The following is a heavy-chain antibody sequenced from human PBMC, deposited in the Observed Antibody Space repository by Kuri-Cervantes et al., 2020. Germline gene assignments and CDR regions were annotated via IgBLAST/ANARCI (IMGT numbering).Heavy chain of an antibody. CDR1: GGSMSSYY. D-gene: IGHD5-12*01. V-gene: IGHV4-4*07. Sequence: SETLSLTCTVSGGSMSSYYWSWIRQPAGQGLEWIGRIYTSGSTNYNPSLKSRVTISVDKSKNQFSLKLSSMTAADTAVYYCAREVATMNYYYYMDVWGKGTTVTVSS. CDR2: IYTSGST. J-gene: IGHJ6*03. CDR3: AREVATMNYYYYMDV.